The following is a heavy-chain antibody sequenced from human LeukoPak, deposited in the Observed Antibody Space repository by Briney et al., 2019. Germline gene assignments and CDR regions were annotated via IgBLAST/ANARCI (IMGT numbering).Heavy chain of an antibody. Sequence: TSETLSLTCTVSGYSISSGYYWGWIRQPPGKGLEWIGSFYDSGNTYYNPSLKSRVTISVDTSKNQFSLKVRSVTAADTAVYFCARGKSRGSHIDYWGRGTLVTVSS. CDR2: FYDSGNT. V-gene: IGHV4-38-2*02. D-gene: IGHD1-26*01. J-gene: IGHJ4*02. CDR1: GYSISSGYY. CDR3: ARGKSRGSHIDY.